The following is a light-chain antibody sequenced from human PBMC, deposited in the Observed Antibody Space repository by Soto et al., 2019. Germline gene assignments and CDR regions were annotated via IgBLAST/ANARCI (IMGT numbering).Light chain of an antibody. CDR2: HTS. CDR1: QTVNSR. CDR3: HQRQSWPRT. Sequence: EIVLTQSPATLSSSPGERATLSCRASQTVNSRLAWYQHKPGQAPRLLIYHTSNRATGIPARFSGSGSGTVFTLTISSLEPEDFAVYYCHQRQSWPRTFGQGTKVEIK. V-gene: IGKV3-11*01. J-gene: IGKJ1*01.